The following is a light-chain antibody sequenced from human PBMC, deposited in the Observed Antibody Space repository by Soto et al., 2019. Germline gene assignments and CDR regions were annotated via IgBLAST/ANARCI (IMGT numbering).Light chain of an antibody. Sequence: EVVLTQSPGTLSLSPGERATLSCRASESVSSIYLAWYQQKPGQAPRLLISDASNRATGIPARFSGSGSGTDFTLTISSLEPEDFAVYYCHQRQYWPPITFGQGTRLAIK. CDR3: HQRQYWPPIT. CDR1: ESVSSIY. CDR2: DAS. V-gene: IGKV3-11*01. J-gene: IGKJ5*01.